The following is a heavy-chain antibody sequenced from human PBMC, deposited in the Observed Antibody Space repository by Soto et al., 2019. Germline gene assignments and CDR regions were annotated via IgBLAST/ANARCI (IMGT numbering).Heavy chain of an antibody. J-gene: IGHJ3*02. V-gene: IGHV4-59*08. Sequence: QVQLQESGPGLVKPSETLSLTCTVSGGSISSYYWSWIRQPPGKGLEWIGYIYYSGGTNYNPSLKSRVTISVDTPTNQFSLKRSSVTAADKAVSYCARRWGYAFEIWGQGTMVTVSS. D-gene: IGHD1-26*01. CDR3: ARRWGYAFEI. CDR1: GGSISSYY. CDR2: IYYSGGT.